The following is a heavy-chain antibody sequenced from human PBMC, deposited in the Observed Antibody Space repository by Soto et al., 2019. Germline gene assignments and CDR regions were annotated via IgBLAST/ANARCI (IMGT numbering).Heavy chain of an antibody. CDR2: ITPLFGTA. CDR1: GGTFTNNA. Sequence: QVQLVQSGAEVKKPGSSVQVSCKASGGTFTNNAVSWVRQAPGQGLEWMGGITPLFGTATYAQKFQGRVTITADKSTNTAYMELSSLTSEDTAIYYCARGSYSGSFGAAGSWGQGTLVSVSS. CDR3: ARGSYSGSFGAAGS. V-gene: IGHV1-69*06. J-gene: IGHJ5*02. D-gene: IGHD1-26*01.